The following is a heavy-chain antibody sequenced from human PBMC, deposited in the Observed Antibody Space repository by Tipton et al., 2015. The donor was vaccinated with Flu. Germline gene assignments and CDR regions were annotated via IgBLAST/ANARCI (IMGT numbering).Heavy chain of an antibody. Sequence: TLSLTCTVPGGSISSYYWSWIRQPAGKGLEWIGRIYTSGSTNYNPSLKSRVTMSVYTPKNQFSLKLSSVTAADTAVYYCARTGKYQLPALGYYYYYYYMDVWGKGTTVTVSS. D-gene: IGHD2-2*01. V-gene: IGHV4-4*07. J-gene: IGHJ6*03. CDR3: ARTGKYQLPALGYYYYYYYMDV. CDR1: GGSISSYY. CDR2: IYTSGST.